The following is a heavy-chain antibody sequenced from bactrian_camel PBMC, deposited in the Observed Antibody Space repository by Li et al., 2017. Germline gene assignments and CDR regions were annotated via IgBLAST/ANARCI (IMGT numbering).Heavy chain of an antibody. CDR3: AATPDWHVSIRLIGTL. D-gene: IGHD1*01. V-gene: IGHV3S31*01. Sequence: VQLVESGGGSVLTGESLRLSCKANGYTRTMYCMGWFRQAPGREREGVATIYIGGGSTYYADPVKGRFTISQGAAKNTVYLQMNSLKAEDTAAYSCAATPDWHVSIRLIGTLRGQGTQVTVS. CDR1: GYTRTMYC. CDR2: IYIGGGST. J-gene: IGHJ4*01.